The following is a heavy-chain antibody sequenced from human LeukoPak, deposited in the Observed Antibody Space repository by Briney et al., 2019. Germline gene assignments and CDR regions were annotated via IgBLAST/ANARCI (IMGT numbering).Heavy chain of an antibody. CDR3: AREGFSSGWATGEFDY. D-gene: IGHD6-19*01. J-gene: IGHJ4*02. Sequence: SETLSLTCTVSGGSISSYYWSWIRQPAGKGLEWIGRIYTSGSTNYNPSLRSRVTISVDTSKNQFSLKLSSVTAADTAVYYCAREGFSSGWATGEFDYWGQGTLVTVSS. V-gene: IGHV4-4*07. CDR1: GGSISSYY. CDR2: IYTSGST.